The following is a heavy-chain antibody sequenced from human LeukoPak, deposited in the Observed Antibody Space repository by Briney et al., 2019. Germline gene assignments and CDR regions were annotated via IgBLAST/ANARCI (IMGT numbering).Heavy chain of an antibody. D-gene: IGHD3-10*01. Sequence: SETLSLTCTVSGDSISSYYWSWIRQPPGKGLEWIGYVSYTGTTNYNPSLKSRVTISVDTSKNQFSLKLTSVTAADTAVYYRARGAMVRGVPMGVWGTGTTVTVSS. J-gene: IGHJ6*04. CDR3: ARGAMVRGVPMGV. CDR1: GDSISSYY. V-gene: IGHV4-59*01. CDR2: VSYTGTT.